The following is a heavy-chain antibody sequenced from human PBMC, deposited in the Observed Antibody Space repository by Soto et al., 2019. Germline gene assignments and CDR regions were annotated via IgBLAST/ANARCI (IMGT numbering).Heavy chain of an antibody. Sequence: QVQLVESGGGVVQPARSLRLSCAASGFTFSSYAMHWVRQAPGKGLEGVAVISYAGSNKYYADSVKGRFTISRDNSKNTLYLRMNSVRAEDTAVYYCARGRPDMITFVGVINPLWFDPLGQGTLVTVSS. J-gene: IGHJ5*02. CDR3: ARGRPDMITFVGVINPLWFDP. D-gene: IGHD3-16*01. CDR2: ISYAGSNK. CDR1: GFTFSSYA. V-gene: IGHV3-30-3*01.